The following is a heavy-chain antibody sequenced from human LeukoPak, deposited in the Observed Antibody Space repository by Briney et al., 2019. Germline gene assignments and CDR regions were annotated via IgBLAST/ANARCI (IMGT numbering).Heavy chain of an antibody. Sequence: GGSLRLSCAVSGFTFSTYAMSWVRQALGKGLEWVSAISASGIGTYCADSVKGQFTISRDNSKNTVYLQMNSLRDEDTAVYYCAKGARGYSSTWYYRDYYHGMDVWGQGTTVTVSS. CDR2: ISASGIGT. D-gene: IGHD6-13*01. J-gene: IGHJ6*02. CDR3: AKGARGYSSTWYYRDYYHGMDV. CDR1: GFTFSTYA. V-gene: IGHV3-23*01.